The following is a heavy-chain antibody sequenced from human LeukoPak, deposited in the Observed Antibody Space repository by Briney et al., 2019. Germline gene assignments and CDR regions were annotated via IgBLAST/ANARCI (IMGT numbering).Heavy chain of an antibody. J-gene: IGHJ4*02. D-gene: IGHD1-26*01. CDR3: AKDRGGKVGDTYFDY. V-gene: IGHV3-30*18. Sequence: PGRSLRLSCAASGFTFSSYGMHWVRQAPGKGLEWVAVISYDGSNKYYADSVKGRFTISRDNSKNSLYLQMNSLRAEDTAVYYCAKDRGGKVGDTYFDYWGQGTLVTVSS. CDR1: GFTFSSYG. CDR2: ISYDGSNK.